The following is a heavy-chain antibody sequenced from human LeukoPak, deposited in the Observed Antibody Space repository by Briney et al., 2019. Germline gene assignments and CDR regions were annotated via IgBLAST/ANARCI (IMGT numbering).Heavy chain of an antibody. Sequence: ESGPTLVKPTQTLTLTCTFSGFSLSTSGVGVGWIRQPPGKALEWLALIYWDDDKRYSPSLKSRLTITKDTSKNQVVLTMTNMDPVDTATYYCAHSYYYDSSGFYSVDYWGQGTLVTVSS. D-gene: IGHD3-22*01. J-gene: IGHJ4*02. CDR1: GFSLSTSGVG. CDR2: IYWDDDK. CDR3: AHSYYYDSSGFYSVDY. V-gene: IGHV2-5*02.